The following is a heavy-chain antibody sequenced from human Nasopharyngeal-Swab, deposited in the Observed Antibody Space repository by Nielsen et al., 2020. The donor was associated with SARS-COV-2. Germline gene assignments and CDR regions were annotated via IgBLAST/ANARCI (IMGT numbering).Heavy chain of an antibody. V-gene: IGHV4-61*03. J-gene: IGHJ6*02. CDR3: ARDNGYDFWSGYPGLGMDV. CDR1: GGSVRSGSYY. CDR2: IYYSGST. D-gene: IGHD3-3*01. Sequence: SETLSLPCTVSGGSVRSGSYYWSWIRQAPGKGLEWIGYIYYSGSTNYNPSLTSRVTISVDTSKNHFSLQLSSVTAADTAVYYCARDNGYDFWSGYPGLGMDVWGQGTTVTVSS.